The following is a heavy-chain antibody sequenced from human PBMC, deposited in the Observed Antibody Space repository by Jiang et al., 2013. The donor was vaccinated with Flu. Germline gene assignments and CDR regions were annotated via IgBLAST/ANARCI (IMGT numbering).Heavy chain of an antibody. J-gene: IGHJ4*02. CDR2: IYYSGST. CDR1: GGSISSSSYY. Sequence: GPGLVKPSETLSLTCTVSGGSISSSSYYWGWIRQPPGKGLEWIGSIYYSGSTYYNPSLKSRVTISVDTSKNQFSLKLSSVTAADTAVYYCARQGYSGYDSPGAFDYWGQGTLVTVSS. V-gene: IGHV4-39*01. CDR3: ARQGYSGYDSPGAFDY. D-gene: IGHD5-12*01.